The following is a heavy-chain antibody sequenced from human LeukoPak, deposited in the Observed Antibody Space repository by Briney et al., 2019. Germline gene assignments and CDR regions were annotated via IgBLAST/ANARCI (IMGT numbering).Heavy chain of an antibody. J-gene: IGHJ6*02. CDR1: GFTFSSYA. Sequence: GGSLRLSCAASGFTFSSYAMHWVRQAPGKGLEWVAVISYDGSNKYYADSVKGRFTISRDNAKNSLYLQMNSLRDEDTAVYYCAREMTTESYYYYGMDVWGQGTTVTVSS. CDR3: AREMTTESYYYYGMDV. D-gene: IGHD1-1*01. CDR2: ISYDGSNK. V-gene: IGHV3-30-3*01.